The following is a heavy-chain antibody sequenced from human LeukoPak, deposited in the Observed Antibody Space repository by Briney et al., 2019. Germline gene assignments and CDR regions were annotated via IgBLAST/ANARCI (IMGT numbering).Heavy chain of an antibody. Sequence: GGSLRLSCATSGFTFSSYCMHWVRPVPGKGLVWVSRVNGDGTSTSYADSVQGRFTIYRDNAKNTLYLYMNSLRGDDTAIYFCVRSCSSGSCYGYKDYWGQGTLVTVSS. J-gene: IGHJ4*02. CDR1: GFTFSSYC. CDR3: VRSCSSGSCYGYKDY. CDR2: VNGDGTST. V-gene: IGHV3-74*01. D-gene: IGHD2-2*01.